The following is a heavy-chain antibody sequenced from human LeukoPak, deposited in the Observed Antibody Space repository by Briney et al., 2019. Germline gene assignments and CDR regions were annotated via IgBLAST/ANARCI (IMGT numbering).Heavy chain of an antibody. D-gene: IGHD5-24*01. CDR2: IYYSGST. CDR1: GGSIGSSSYY. J-gene: IGHJ4*02. V-gene: IGHV4-39*07. CDR3: ARDGYNLVY. Sequence: SETLSLTCTVSGGSIGSSSYYWGWIRQPPGKGLEWIGSIYYSGSTYYNPSLKSRVTISVDTSKNQFSLKLSSVTAADTAVYYCARDGYNLVYWGQGTLVTVSS.